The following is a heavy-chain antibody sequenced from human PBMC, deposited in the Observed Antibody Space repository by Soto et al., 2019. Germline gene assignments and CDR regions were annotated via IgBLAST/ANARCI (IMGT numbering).Heavy chain of an antibody. J-gene: IGHJ4*02. D-gene: IGHD6-19*01. CDR1: GFTFSSYA. V-gene: IGHV3-23*01. CDR2: ISDSGGST. CDR3: ASRSSGWYFDY. Sequence: EVQLLESGGGLVQPGGSLRLSCAASGFTFSSYAMNWVRQGPGKGLEWVSVISDSGGSTYYADSVKGRFTISRDNSKNTLYLQMNSLRAEDTAVYYCASRSSGWYFDYWGQGTLVTVSS.